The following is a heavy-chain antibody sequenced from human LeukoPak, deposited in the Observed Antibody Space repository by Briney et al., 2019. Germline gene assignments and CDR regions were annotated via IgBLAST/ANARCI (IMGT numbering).Heavy chain of an antibody. CDR3: ARLMGIVVVVAAYPLKGYFDY. J-gene: IGHJ4*02. Sequence: PSETLSLTCTVSGGSISSSSYSWGWIRQPPGKGLEWIGSIYYSGSTYYNPSLKSRVTISVDTSKNQFSLKLSSVTAADTAVYYCARLMGIVVVVAAYPLKGYFDYWGQGTLVTVSS. CDR1: GGSISSSSYS. V-gene: IGHV4-39*01. D-gene: IGHD2-15*01. CDR2: IYYSGST.